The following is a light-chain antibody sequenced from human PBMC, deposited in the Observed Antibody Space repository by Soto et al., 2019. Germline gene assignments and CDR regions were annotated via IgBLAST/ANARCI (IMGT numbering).Light chain of an antibody. CDR3: SSFTSSSTLYV. V-gene: IGLV2-14*01. Sequence: QSALTQPASVSGSPGQSITISCTGTSSDVGGHDYVSWYQQHPGKAPKVLIYEVSDRPSGVSHRFSGSKSGNTASLTISGLQAEDEADYYCSSFTSSSTLYVFGSGTQLTVL. CDR1: SSDVGGHDY. J-gene: IGLJ1*01. CDR2: EVS.